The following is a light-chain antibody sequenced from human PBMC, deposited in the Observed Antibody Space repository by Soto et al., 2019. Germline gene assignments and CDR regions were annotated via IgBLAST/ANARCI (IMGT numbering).Light chain of an antibody. CDR1: QNIRTY. Sequence: IVLTQSPATLSLSPGERATLSCRAGQNIRTYLAWYQQKSGQAPRLLIHDASNRASGTPARFSGSGSGTDFTLTISSLEPEDSAVYYCQQRYNWLTFGGGTKGEIK. CDR3: QQRYNWLT. V-gene: IGKV3-11*01. J-gene: IGKJ4*01. CDR2: DAS.